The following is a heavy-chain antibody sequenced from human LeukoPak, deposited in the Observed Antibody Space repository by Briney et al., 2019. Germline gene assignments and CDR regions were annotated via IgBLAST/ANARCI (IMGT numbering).Heavy chain of an antibody. Sequence: GGSLRLSCAASGFTFSSYFMGWVRQAPGKGLEWVANIKEDGSQKYYVDSVRGRFTISRDNADNSLYLQMNSLTAEDTAVYYCAREGGMVAPMDVWGKGTTVTVSS. CDR3: AREGGMVAPMDV. J-gene: IGHJ6*03. D-gene: IGHD1-26*01. CDR1: GFTFSSYF. CDR2: IKEDGSQK. V-gene: IGHV3-7*01.